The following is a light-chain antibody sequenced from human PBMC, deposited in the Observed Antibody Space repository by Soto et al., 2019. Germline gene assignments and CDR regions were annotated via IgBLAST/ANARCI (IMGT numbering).Light chain of an antibody. CDR1: TSDAGSYNL. CDR3: CSYAGSSTFYV. Sequence: SALTHPSPLFWSPGQTNPLPSKGNTSDAGSYNLVSWYQQHPGKAPKLMIYEVSKRPSGVSNRFSGSKSGNSASLTISGLQAEDEADYYCCSYAGSSTFYVFGTGTKVTVL. J-gene: IGLJ1*01. CDR2: EVS. V-gene: IGLV2-23*02.